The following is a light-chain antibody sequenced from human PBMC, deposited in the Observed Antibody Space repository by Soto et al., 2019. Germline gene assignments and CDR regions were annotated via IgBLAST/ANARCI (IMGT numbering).Light chain of an antibody. CDR3: QQSYSSPLT. Sequence: DIQMTQSPSSLSASVGDRVTITRRASQSISNYLNWYQQKPGKAPKLLIYAASSLQSGVPSRFSGSGSGTDFTLTISSLQPEDFATYFCQQSYSSPLTFGGGTKVEIK. CDR2: AAS. J-gene: IGKJ4*01. V-gene: IGKV1-39*01. CDR1: QSISNY.